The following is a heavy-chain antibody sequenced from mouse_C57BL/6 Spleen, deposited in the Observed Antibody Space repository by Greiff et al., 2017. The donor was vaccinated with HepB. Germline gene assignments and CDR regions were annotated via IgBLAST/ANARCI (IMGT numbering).Heavy chain of an antibody. Sequence: VQLQQSGPELVKPGASVKISCKASGYAFSSYWMNWVKQRPGQGLEWIGRIYPGNGDTNYNGKFKGKATLTADKSSSTAYMQLSSLTSEYSAVYFCARESTLGAKSSFAYWGQGTLVTVSA. J-gene: IGHJ3*01. D-gene: IGHD1-1*01. CDR1: GYAFSSYW. CDR2: IYPGNGDT. V-gene: IGHV1-82*01. CDR3: ARESTLGAKSSFAY.